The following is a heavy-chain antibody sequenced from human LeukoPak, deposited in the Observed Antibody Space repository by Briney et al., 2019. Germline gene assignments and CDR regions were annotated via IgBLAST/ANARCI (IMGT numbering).Heavy chain of an antibody. D-gene: IGHD5-18*01. Sequence: GASVKVSCKASGYTFTSYYMHWVRQAPGQGLEWMGIINPSGGRTSYAQKFQGRVTMTRDTSMSTAFMELSSLTSEDTAVYYCARGVNSQGTAMVLFDSWGQGSLVTVSS. J-gene: IGHJ4*02. V-gene: IGHV1-46*01. CDR2: INPSGGRT. CDR1: GYTFTSYY. CDR3: ARGVNSQGTAMVLFDS.